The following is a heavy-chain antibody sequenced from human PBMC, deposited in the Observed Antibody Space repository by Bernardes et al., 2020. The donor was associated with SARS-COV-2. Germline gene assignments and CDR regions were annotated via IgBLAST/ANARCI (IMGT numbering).Heavy chain of an antibody. Sequence: GGSLKLSCSASGFTFSSYAMHWVRQAPGKGLEWVAVISYDGSNKYYADSVKGRFTISRDNSKNTLYLQMNSLRAEDTAVNYCSRDGGNHVDGYYYYYVMDGWGQGKTDTGAS. CDR2: ISYDGSNK. J-gene: IGHJ6*02. CDR3: SRDGGNHVDGYYYYYVMDG. V-gene: IGHV3-30*14. CDR1: GFTFSSYA. D-gene: IGHD2-15*01.